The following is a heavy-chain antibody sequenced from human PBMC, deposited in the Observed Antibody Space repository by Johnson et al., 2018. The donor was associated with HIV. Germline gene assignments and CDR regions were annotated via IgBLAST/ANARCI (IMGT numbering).Heavy chain of an antibody. V-gene: IGHV3-23*04. D-gene: IGHD1-26*01. CDR2: ISGSGGST. Sequence: VLLVESGGGLVQPGGSLRLSCAASGFTFSSYAMSWVRQAPGKGLEWVSGISGSGGSTYYADSVKGRFTISRDNAKNSLYLQMNSLRDEDTALYYCARAVRVGATTNSAFDIWGQGTMVTVSS. CDR1: GFTFSSYA. CDR3: ARAVRVGATTNSAFDI. J-gene: IGHJ3*02.